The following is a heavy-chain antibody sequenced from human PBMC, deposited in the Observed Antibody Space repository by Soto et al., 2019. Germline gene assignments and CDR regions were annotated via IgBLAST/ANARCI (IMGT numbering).Heavy chain of an antibody. V-gene: IGHV5-51*01. CDR2: IYPGDSDT. CDR3: TRQRDSSSFPDSYYYYCMGV. D-gene: IGHD6-6*01. J-gene: IGHJ6*04. CDR1: GYSFTSYW. Sequence: GESLKISCKGSGYSFTSYWIGWVRQMPGKGLEWMGIIYPGDSDTRYSPSFQGQVTISADKSISTAYLQWSSLKASDTAMYYCTRQRDSSSFPDSYYYYCMGVRGEGTTVTVCS.